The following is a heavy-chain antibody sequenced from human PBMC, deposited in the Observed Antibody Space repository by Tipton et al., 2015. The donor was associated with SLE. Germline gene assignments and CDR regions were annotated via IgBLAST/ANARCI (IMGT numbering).Heavy chain of an antibody. CDR1: GFTFSSYA. D-gene: IGHD6-25*01. V-gene: IGHV3-23*01. CDR3: AKVGRLAVFDY. Sequence: SLRLSCAASGFTFSSYAMSWVRQAPGEGLEWVSAISGSGGCTYYAESVKGRFTISRDNSKNTLYLQMNSLRAEDTAVYYCAKVGRLAVFDYWGQGTLVTVSS. CDR2: ISGSGGCT. J-gene: IGHJ4*02.